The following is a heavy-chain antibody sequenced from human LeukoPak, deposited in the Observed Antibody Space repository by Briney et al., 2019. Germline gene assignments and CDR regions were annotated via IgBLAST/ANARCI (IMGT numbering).Heavy chain of an antibody. CDR3: ARGYYDSSGYYRTVQTTQFDY. Sequence: SETLSLTCTVSGYSITSAYYWGWIRQPPGKGLEWIGSFFLKGSTYYNPSLKSRVTISVDTSKNQFSLKLSSVTAADTAVYYCARGYYDSSGYYRTVQTTQFDYWGQGTLVTVSS. J-gene: IGHJ4*02. CDR2: FFLKGST. D-gene: IGHD3-22*01. CDR1: GYSITSAYY. V-gene: IGHV4-38-2*02.